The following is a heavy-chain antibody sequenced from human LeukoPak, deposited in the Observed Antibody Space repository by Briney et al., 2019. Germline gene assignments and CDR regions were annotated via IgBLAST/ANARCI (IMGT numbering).Heavy chain of an antibody. D-gene: IGHD2-21*02. CDR2: ISGSGGST. CDR3: ALEHIVVVTAIAPFDY. J-gene: IGHJ4*02. CDR1: GFTFSSYA. V-gene: IGHV3-23*01. Sequence: GGSLRLSCAASGFTFSSYAMSWVRQAPGKGLEWVSAISGSGGSTYYADSVKGRFTISRDNSKNTLYLQMNSLRAEDTAVYYCALEHIVVVTAIAPFDYWGQGTLVTVSS.